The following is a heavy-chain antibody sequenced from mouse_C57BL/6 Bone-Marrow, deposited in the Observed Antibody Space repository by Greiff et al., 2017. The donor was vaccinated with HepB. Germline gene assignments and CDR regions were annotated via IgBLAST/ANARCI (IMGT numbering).Heavy chain of an antibody. CDR1: GFTFSDYY. V-gene: IGHV5-12*01. CDR2: ISNGGGST. D-gene: IGHD2-12*01. J-gene: IGHJ1*03. Sequence: EVKLMESGGGLVQPGGSLKLSCAASGFTFSDYYMYWVRQTPEKRLEWVAYISNGGGSTYYPDTVKGRFTISRDNAKNTLYLQMSRLKSEDTAMYYCARRYDWDWYFDVWGTGTTVTVSS. CDR3: ARRYDWDWYFDV.